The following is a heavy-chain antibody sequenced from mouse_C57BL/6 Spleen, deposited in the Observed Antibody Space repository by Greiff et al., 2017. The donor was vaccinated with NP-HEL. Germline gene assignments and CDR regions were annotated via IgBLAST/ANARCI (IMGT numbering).Heavy chain of an antibody. D-gene: IGHD4-1*01. Sequence: QVQLQQPGTELVKPGASVKLSCKASGYTFTSYWMHWVKQRPGQGLEWIGNINPSNGGTNYNEKFKSKATLTVDKSSSTAYMQLSSLTSEDSAVYYCARGGNHWEYWYFDVWGTGTTVTVSS. CDR1: GYTFTSYW. CDR2: INPSNGGT. CDR3: ARGGNHWEYWYFDV. V-gene: IGHV1-53*01. J-gene: IGHJ1*03.